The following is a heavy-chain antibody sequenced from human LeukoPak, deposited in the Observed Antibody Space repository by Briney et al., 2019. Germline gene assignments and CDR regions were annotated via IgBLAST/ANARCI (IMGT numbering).Heavy chain of an antibody. Sequence: PSQTLSLTCTVSGGSISRRDSHWRWIRQPPGKGLEGNGRTSTSGSTNYNSSLKSRLTISADTSKKQFSLRLSSVTAADTAVYYCARDAKGAFDIWGQGTMVTVSS. CDR2: TSTSGST. V-gene: IGHV4-61*02. CDR3: ARDAKGAFDI. CDR1: GGSISRRDSH. J-gene: IGHJ3*02.